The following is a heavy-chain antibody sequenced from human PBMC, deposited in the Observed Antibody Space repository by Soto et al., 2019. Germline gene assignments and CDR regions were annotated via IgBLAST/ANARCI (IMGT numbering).Heavy chain of an antibody. CDR2: IYYSGST. CDR1: GGSISSGGYY. Sequence: KTSETLSLTCTVSGGSISSGGYYWSWIRQHPGKGLEWIGYIYYSGSTYYNPSLKSRVTISVDTSKNQFSLKLSSVTAADTAVYYCAREDPEPGLPVYWGQGTLVTSPQ. D-gene: IGHD3-16*01. J-gene: IGHJ4*02. V-gene: IGHV4-31*03. CDR3: AREDPEPGLPVY.